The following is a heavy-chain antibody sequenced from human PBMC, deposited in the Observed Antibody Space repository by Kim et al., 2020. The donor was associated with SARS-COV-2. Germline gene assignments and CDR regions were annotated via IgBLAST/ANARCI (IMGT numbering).Heavy chain of an antibody. D-gene: IGHD2-2*01. V-gene: IGHV4-34*01. J-gene: IGHJ3*02. CDR3: AREMLGYCSSTSCRDAFDI. Sequence: SRVTISVDTSKNQFSLKLSSVTAADTAVYYCAREMLGYCSSTSCRDAFDIWGQGTMVTVSS.